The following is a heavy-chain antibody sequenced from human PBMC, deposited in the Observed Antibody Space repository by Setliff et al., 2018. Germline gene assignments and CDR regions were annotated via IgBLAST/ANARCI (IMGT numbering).Heavy chain of an antibody. CDR3: ASSREYYDSSGYYSPFDY. V-gene: IGHV4-34*01. D-gene: IGHD3-22*01. Sequence: SLTCAVYGGSFSGYYWNWIRQPPGKGLEWIGEIDHSGSTNYSPSLKSRVTISVDTSKNQFSLKLSSVTAADTAMYYCASSREYYDSSGYYSPFDYWGQGTLVTVSS. CDR1: GGSFSGYY. CDR2: IDHSGST. J-gene: IGHJ4*02.